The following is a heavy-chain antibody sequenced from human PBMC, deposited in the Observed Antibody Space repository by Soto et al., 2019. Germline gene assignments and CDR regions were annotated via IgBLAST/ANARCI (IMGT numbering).Heavy chain of an antibody. CDR3: AREVGPTQPGADGFDI. CDR1: GLSISNNY. CDR2: IYYTGTS. D-gene: IGHD1-26*01. J-gene: IGHJ3*02. V-gene: IGHV4-59*12. Sequence: SETLYITCTVPGLSISNNYWSWIRQPPGKGLEWVGYIYYTGTSKYNPSLKSRVTISVDTSKNQVSLKVNSVTAADTAVYYCAREVGPTQPGADGFDIWGQGTMVT.